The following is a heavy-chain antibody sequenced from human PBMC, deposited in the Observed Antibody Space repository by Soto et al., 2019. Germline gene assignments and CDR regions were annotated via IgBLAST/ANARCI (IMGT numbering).Heavy chain of an antibody. D-gene: IGHD4-17*01. CDR2: IYYSGST. CDR1: GGSISSGDYY. V-gene: IGHV4-30-4*01. Sequence: QVQLQESGPGLVKPSQTLSLTCTVSGGSISSGDYYWSWIRQPPGKGLEWIGYIYYSGSTYSNPSVKSRVTVSVDTSNNQFSLKLSTVTAADTPVYDCARAPGDYGRWFAPWGQGTLVTVSS. CDR3: ARAPGDYGRWFAP. J-gene: IGHJ5*02.